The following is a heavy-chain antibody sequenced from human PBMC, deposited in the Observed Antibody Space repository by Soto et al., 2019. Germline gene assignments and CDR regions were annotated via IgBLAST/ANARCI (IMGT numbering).Heavy chain of an antibody. D-gene: IGHD3-3*01. J-gene: IGHJ6*02. V-gene: IGHV3-23*01. CDR1: GFTFSSYA. CDR3: AKEGTIFGVVIIPDYGMDV. Sequence: PGGSLRLSCAASGFTFSSYAMSWVRQAPGKGLEWVSAISGSGGSTYYADSVKGRFTISRDNSKNTLYLQMNSLRAEDTAVYYCAKEGTIFGVVIIPDYGMDVWGQGTTVTVSS. CDR2: ISGSGGST.